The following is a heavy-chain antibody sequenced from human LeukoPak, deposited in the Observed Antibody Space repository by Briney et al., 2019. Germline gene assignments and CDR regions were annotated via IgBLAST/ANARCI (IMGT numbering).Heavy chain of an antibody. J-gene: IGHJ6*02. CDR3: AKGSPYGDSYYYYGMDV. CDR1: GFTFSSYA. CDR2: ISYDGSNK. V-gene: IGHV3-30-3*01. D-gene: IGHD4-17*01. Sequence: GGSLRLSCAASGFTFSSYAMHWVRQAPGKGLEWVAVISYDGSNKYYADSVKGRFTISRDNSKNTLYLQMNSLRAEDTAVYYCAKGSPYGDSYYYYGMDVWGQGTTVTVSS.